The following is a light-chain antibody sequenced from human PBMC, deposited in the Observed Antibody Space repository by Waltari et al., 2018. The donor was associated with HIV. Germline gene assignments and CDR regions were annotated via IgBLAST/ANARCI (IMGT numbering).Light chain of an antibody. CDR2: GTA. CDR3: QQYYSTPWT. V-gene: IGKV1-NL1*01. J-gene: IGKJ1*01. Sequence: DIQMTQSPSSLSASVGARVPITCRASQGLSKSLAWYQQKPGRAPKVLLHGTASLGSGVPARFSGSGSGTDYTLTISSLQPEDFATYYCQQYYSTPWTFGQGTKVEIK. CDR1: QGLSKS.